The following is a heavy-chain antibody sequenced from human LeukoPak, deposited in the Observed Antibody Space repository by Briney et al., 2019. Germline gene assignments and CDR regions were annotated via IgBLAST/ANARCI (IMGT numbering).Heavy chain of an antibody. CDR2: IYYSGST. J-gene: IGHJ3*02. CDR1: GGSISSYY. Sequence: SETLSLTCTVSGGSISSYYWSWIRQPPGKGLEWIGYIYYSGSTTYNTSLKSRVTISVATSKNQFSLKLSPVTAADTAVYYRARNGAYCSGGSCAHDTFDMWGQGTMVTVSS. D-gene: IGHD2-15*01. V-gene: IGHV4-59*01. CDR3: ARNGAYCSGGSCAHDTFDM.